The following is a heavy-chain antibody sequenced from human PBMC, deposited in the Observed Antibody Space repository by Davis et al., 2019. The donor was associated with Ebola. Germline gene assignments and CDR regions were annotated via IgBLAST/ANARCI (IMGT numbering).Heavy chain of an antibody. CDR3: ARVYYYERFDP. Sequence: ASVKVSCKASGYTFTSDGISWVRQAPGQGLEWMGWISVYNGNTNYAQKLQGRVTMTTDTSTSTAYMELRSLRSDDTAVYYCARVYYYERFDPWGQGTLVTVSS. V-gene: IGHV1-18*01. CDR1: GYTFTSDG. D-gene: IGHD3-22*01. J-gene: IGHJ5*02. CDR2: ISVYNGNT.